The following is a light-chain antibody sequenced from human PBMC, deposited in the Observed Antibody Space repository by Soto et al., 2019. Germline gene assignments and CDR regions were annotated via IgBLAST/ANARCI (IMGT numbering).Light chain of an antibody. J-gene: IGKJ4*01. Sequence: IQITQSASSLSVSVGDRVTITCRASQGIRHDLGWYQQKPGKAPELLIYAASILQSGVPSRFSGSGSGTDFTLTITSLQPEDFAIYYCLQDYTYPRTFGGGTKVDI. CDR1: QGIRHD. CDR3: LQDYTYPRT. CDR2: AAS. V-gene: IGKV1-6*01.